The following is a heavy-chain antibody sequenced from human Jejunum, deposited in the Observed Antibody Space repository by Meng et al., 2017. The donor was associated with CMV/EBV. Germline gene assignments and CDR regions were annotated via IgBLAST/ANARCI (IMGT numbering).Heavy chain of an antibody. CDR3: ARGDLDGYFFDY. Sequence: SGFAFSSSRLHWIGQAPGKELVWVSRIYNDGSRTDYADSVKGRFTISRDNAKNTLFLQMNSLRAEDTAVYYCARGDLDGYFFDYWGQGTLVTVSS. CDR2: IYNDGSRT. V-gene: IGHV3-74*01. J-gene: IGHJ4*02. D-gene: IGHD6-25*01. CDR1: GFAFSSSR.